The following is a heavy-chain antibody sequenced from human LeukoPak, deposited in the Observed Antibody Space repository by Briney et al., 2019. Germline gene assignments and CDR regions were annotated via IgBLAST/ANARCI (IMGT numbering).Heavy chain of an antibody. V-gene: IGHV3-48*01. CDR1: GFTFSSYS. Sequence: GGSLRLSCAASGFTFSSYSMNWVRQAPGKGLGWVSYIGSSGTPIYYGDSVYGDSLKGRFTVSRDSAKNSLYLQMNSLRVEDTAVYYCARAAAGYDILTGYYNYNDYWGQGTQVTVSS. CDR2: IGSSGTPI. J-gene: IGHJ4*02. D-gene: IGHD3-9*01. CDR3: ARAAAGYDILTGYYNYNDY.